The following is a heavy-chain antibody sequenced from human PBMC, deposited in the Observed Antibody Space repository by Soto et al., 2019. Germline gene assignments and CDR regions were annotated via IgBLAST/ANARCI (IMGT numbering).Heavy chain of an antibody. D-gene: IGHD3-3*01. CDR1: GYTFTSYA. CDR2: INAGNGNT. J-gene: IGHJ4*02. CDR3: ARDTTRWSNYPGY. V-gene: IGHV1-3*01. Sequence: GASVKVSCKASGYTFTSYAIHWVRQAPGQRLEWMGWINAGNGNTKYSQKFQGRVTITRDTSASTAYMELSSLRSEDTAVYYCARDTTRWSNYPGYWGQGTLVTVSS.